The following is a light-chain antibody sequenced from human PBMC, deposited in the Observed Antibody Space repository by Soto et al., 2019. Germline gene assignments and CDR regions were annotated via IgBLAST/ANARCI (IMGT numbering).Light chain of an antibody. Sequence: DIQVTQSPSTLSASVGDRVTITCRASQSISNWLAWYQQKPGKAPKVLIYKASSLESGVPSRFSGSGSGTEFTLTISSLQPEDFATYYCQQYGANSPWTFGQGTKVEIK. CDR2: KAS. CDR3: QQYGANSPWT. J-gene: IGKJ1*01. CDR1: QSISNW. V-gene: IGKV1-5*03.